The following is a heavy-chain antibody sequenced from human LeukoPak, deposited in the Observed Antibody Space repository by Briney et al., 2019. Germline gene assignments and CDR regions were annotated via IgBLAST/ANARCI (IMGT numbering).Heavy chain of an antibody. J-gene: IGHJ5*02. V-gene: IGHV3-30-3*01. D-gene: IGHD3-10*01. CDR1: GFTFSSYA. CDR3: ARDIRYYGSGSYFDP. CDR2: ISYDGSNK. Sequence: GGSLRLSCAASGFTFSSYAMHWVRQAPGKGLEWVAVISYDGSNKYYADSVKSRFTISRDNSKNTLYLQMNSLRAEDTAVYYCARDIRYYGSGSYFDPWGQGTLVTVSS.